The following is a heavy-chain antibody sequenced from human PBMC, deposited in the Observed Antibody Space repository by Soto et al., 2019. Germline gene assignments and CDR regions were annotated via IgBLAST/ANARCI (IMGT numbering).Heavy chain of an antibody. CDR2: ITNGDGGGT. V-gene: IGHV3-23*01. J-gene: IGHJ4*02. Sequence: GGSLRLSCAASGFTFSSLAMSWFRQAPGKGLQWVSMITNGDGGGTYYADSVKGRFTISRDNSKNTLYLQMNGLRAEDTAVYYCAKAAGQHVVAYYFDSWGQGTLVTVSS. CDR3: AKAAGQHVVAYYFDS. D-gene: IGHD2-15*01. CDR1: GFTFSSLA.